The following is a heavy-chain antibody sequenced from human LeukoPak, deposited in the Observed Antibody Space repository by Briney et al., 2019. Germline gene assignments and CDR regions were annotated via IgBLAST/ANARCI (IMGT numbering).Heavy chain of an antibody. CDR1: GGTFSSYA. D-gene: IGHD3-22*01. Sequence: SVKVSCKASGGTFSSYAISWVRQAPGQGLEWMGRIIPILGVANYAQKFQGRVTITADKSTSTAYMELSSLRSEDTAVYYCARDRYYYDSSGYYLFDYWGQGTLVTVSS. CDR2: IIPILGVA. J-gene: IGHJ4*02. V-gene: IGHV1-69*04. CDR3: ARDRYYYDSSGYYLFDY.